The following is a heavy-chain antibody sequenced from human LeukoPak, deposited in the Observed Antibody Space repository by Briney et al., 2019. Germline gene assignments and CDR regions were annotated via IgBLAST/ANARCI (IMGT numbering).Heavy chain of an antibody. CDR3: ARDGVIYSSSWLVGFDY. CDR1: GFTFSSYS. CDR2: ISSSSSTI. Sequence: GGSLRLSCAASGFTFSSYSMNWVRQAPGKGLEWVSYISSSSSTIYYADSVKGRFTISRDNAKNSLYLQMNSLRAEDTAVYYCARDGVIYSSSWLVGFDYWGQGTLVTVSS. V-gene: IGHV3-48*01. J-gene: IGHJ4*02. D-gene: IGHD6-13*01.